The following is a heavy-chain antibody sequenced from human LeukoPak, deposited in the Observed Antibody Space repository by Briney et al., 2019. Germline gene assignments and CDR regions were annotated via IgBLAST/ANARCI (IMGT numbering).Heavy chain of an antibody. D-gene: IGHD1-14*01. J-gene: IGHJ4*02. Sequence: GGSLRLSCAASGFTFSSYSMTWVRQAPGKGLEWVSSISSSSSYIYYADSVKGRFTISRDNAKNSLYLQMNSLRAEDTAVYYCAKSPRLMEPFDYWGQGTLVTVSS. CDR2: ISSSSSYI. CDR3: AKSPRLMEPFDY. CDR1: GFTFSSYS. V-gene: IGHV3-21*01.